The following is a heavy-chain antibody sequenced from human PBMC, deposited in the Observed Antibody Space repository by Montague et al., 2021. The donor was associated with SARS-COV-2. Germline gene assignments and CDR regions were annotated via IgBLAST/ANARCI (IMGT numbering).Heavy chain of an antibody. CDR1: GFSLSTSWMC. J-gene: IGHJ4*02. D-gene: IGHD3-9*01. CDR3: ARIRDYDILTGSYSGFDY. CDR2: IDWDDDK. Sequence: PALVKPTQTLTLTCTFSGFSLSTSWMCVSWIRQPPGKALEWLALIDWDDDKYYSTSLKTRLTISKDTSKNQVVLTMTNMDPVDTATYYCARIRDYDILTGSYSGFDYWGQGTLVTVSS. V-gene: IGHV2-70*01.